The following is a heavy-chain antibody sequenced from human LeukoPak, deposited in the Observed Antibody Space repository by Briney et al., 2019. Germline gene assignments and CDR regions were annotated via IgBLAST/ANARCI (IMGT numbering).Heavy chain of an antibody. Sequence: ASVKVSCKASGYTFTGYYLHWVRQDPGQGLEWMGWINPNSGGTNYAQKFQGRVTMTRDTSISTAYMELSRLRSDDTAVYYCASMAVDTPHYYYYGMDVRGQGTTVTVSS. CDR3: ASMAVDTPHYYYYGMDV. V-gene: IGHV1-2*02. D-gene: IGHD4-23*01. CDR2: INPNSGGT. CDR1: GYTFTGYY. J-gene: IGHJ6*02.